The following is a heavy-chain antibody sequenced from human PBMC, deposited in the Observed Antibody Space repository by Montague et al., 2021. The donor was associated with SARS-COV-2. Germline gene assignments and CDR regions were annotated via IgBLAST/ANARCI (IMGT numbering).Heavy chain of an antibody. CDR2: IYYSGST. Sequence: SETLSLTCTVSGGSISSSSYYWGWIRQPPGKGLEWIGSIYYSGSTYYNPSLKSRVTISVDTSKNQFSLKLSSVTAADTAVCYCARLASGWWELTLDYWGQGTLVTVSS. CDR3: ARLASGWWELTLDY. D-gene: IGHD2-15*01. V-gene: IGHV4-39*01. CDR1: GGSISSSSYY. J-gene: IGHJ4*02.